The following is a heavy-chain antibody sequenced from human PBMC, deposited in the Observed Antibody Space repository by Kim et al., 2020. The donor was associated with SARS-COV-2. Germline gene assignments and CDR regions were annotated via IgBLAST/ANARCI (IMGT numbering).Heavy chain of an antibody. CDR3: TTVGLIINYGDFLNDGMDV. D-gene: IGHD4-17*01. CDR1: GFTFSNAW. V-gene: IGHV3-15*01. Sequence: GGSRRLSCAASGFTFSNAWMSWVRQAPGKGLEWVGRIKSKTDGGTTDYAAPVKGRFTISRDDSKNTLYLQMNSLKTEDTAVYYCTTVGLIINYGDFLNDGMDVWGQGTTVTVSS. CDR2: IKSKTDGGTT. J-gene: IGHJ6*02.